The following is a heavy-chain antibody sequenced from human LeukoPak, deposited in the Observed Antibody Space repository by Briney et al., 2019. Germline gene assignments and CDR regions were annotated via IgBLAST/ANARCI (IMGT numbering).Heavy chain of an antibody. V-gene: IGHV4-59*01. CDR3: ARPHIVGATSAFDI. J-gene: IGHJ3*02. Sequence: SETLSLTCTVSGGSISSYYWSWIRQPPGKGLEWIGYIYYSGSTNYNPSLKSRVTISVDTSKNQFSLKLSSVTAADTAVYYCARPHIVGATSAFDIWGQGTMVTVSS. CDR2: IYYSGST. D-gene: IGHD1-26*01. CDR1: GGSISSYY.